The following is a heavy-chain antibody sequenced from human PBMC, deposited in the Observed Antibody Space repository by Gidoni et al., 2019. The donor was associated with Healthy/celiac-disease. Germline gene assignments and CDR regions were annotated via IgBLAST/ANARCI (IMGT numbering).Heavy chain of an antibody. CDR3: ARDSLPGYSGYELPPG. V-gene: IGHV4-34*01. D-gene: IGHD5-12*01. J-gene: IGHJ4*02. CDR2: INHSGST. CDR1: GGSFSGYY. Sequence: QVQLQQWGAGLLKPSETLSLTCAVYGGSFSGYYWSWIRQPPGKGLEWIGEINHSGSTNYNPSLKSRVTISVDMSKNQFSLKLSSVTAADTAVYYCARDSLPGYSGYELPPGWGQGTLVTVSS.